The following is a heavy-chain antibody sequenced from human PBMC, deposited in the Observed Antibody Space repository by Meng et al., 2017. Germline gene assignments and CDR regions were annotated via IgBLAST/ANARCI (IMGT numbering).Heavy chain of an antibody. CDR2: IIPIFGTA. D-gene: IGHD6-19*01. CDR3: ARDESYIAVAGPNGFDP. J-gene: IGHJ5*02. CDR1: GGTFSSYA. V-gene: IGHV1-69*01. Sequence: QGRLVEAGAWVKKPGSAVKVSGKASGGTFSSYAISWVRQAPGQGLEWMGGIIPIFGTANYAQKFQGRVTITADESTSTAYMELSSLRSEDTAVYYCARDESYIAVAGPNGFDPWGQGTLVTVSS.